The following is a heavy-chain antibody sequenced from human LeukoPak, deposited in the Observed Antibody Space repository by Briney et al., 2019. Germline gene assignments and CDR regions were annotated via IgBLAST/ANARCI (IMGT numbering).Heavy chain of an antibody. Sequence: PGESLRLSCEASGFTFTKFWMNWVRQASGKGLEWVANIKQDGSEKYYVDSVKGRFTISRDNAKNSLYLQMNSLRAEDTAVYYCARIQLWELDYWGQGTLVTVSS. J-gene: IGHJ4*02. D-gene: IGHD5-18*01. V-gene: IGHV3-7*01. CDR3: ARIQLWELDY. CDR1: GFTFTKFW. CDR2: IKQDGSEK.